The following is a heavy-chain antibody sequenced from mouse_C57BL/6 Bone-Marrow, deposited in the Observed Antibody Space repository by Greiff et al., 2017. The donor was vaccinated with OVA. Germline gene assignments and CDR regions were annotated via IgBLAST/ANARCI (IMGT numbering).Heavy chain of an antibody. CDR3: ARPGTHYFDY. Sequence: EVMLVESGGGLVKPGGSLKLSCAASGFTFSDYGMHWVRQAPEKGLEWVAYISSGSSTIYYADTVKGRFTISRDNAKNTLFLQMTSLRSEDTAMYYCARPGTHYFDYWGQGTTLTVSS. J-gene: IGHJ2*01. D-gene: IGHD2-14*01. CDR1: GFTFSDYG. CDR2: ISSGSSTI. V-gene: IGHV5-17*01.